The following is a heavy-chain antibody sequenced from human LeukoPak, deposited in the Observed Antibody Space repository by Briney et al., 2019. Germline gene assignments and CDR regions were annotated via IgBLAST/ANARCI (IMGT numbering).Heavy chain of an antibody. Sequence: PGGSLRLSCAASGFTFSSYWMSWVRQAPGKGLEWVANIKQDGSEKYYVDSVKGRFTISRDNAKNSLYLQMNSLRAEDTAVYYCARGRGSWYGVYFDYWGQGTLVTVPS. V-gene: IGHV3-7*01. CDR1: GFTFSSYW. J-gene: IGHJ4*02. CDR3: ARGRGSWYGVYFDY. D-gene: IGHD6-13*01. CDR2: IKQDGSEK.